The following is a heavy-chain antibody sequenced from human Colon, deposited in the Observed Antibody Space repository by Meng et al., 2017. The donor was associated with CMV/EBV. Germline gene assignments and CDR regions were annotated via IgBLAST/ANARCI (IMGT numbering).Heavy chain of an antibody. D-gene: IGHD5-18*01. J-gene: IGHJ6*02. V-gene: IGHV3-30*04. CDR3: ARVRSPTEYNFGYRGFSNDGMDV. CDR2: ISNDGTNK. CDR1: QFTFSSHP. Sequence: GGSQRLSCAASQFTFSSHPMHWVRQTPGKGLEWVAVISNDGTNKNYADSVKGRVTISRDNAKNTLYLQINSLSPEDTAVYYCARVRSPTEYNFGYRGFSNDGMDVWGQGTTVTVSS.